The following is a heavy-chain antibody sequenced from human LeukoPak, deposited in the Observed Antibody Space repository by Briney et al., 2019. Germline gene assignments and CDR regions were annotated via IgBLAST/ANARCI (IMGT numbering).Heavy chain of an antibody. Sequence: SVSVSCKTSGYTFTDYDITWVRQAPGQGLEWMGGIIPFFGTANYAQKFQARVTITADKSTSTAYMELSSLRSEDTAVYYCASRIAHPPLFYYMDVWGKGTTVTVSS. V-gene: IGHV1-69*06. J-gene: IGHJ6*03. CDR1: GYTFTDYD. D-gene: IGHD6-13*01. CDR3: ASRIAHPPLFYYMDV. CDR2: IIPFFGTA.